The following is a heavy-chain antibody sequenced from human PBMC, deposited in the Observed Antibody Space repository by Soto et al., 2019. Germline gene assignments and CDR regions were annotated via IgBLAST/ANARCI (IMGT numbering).Heavy chain of an antibody. D-gene: IGHD3-10*01. J-gene: IGHJ5*02. CDR1: GFTFSSYS. Sequence: EVQLVESGGGLVKPGGSLRLSCAASGFTFSSYSMNWVRQAPGKGLEWVSSISSSSSYIYYADSVKGRFTISRDNAKNSLYRQMNSLRAEDTAVYYCARDRYYYGSGSLRDWFDPWGQGTLVTVSS. CDR3: ARDRYYYGSGSLRDWFDP. V-gene: IGHV3-21*01. CDR2: ISSSSSYI.